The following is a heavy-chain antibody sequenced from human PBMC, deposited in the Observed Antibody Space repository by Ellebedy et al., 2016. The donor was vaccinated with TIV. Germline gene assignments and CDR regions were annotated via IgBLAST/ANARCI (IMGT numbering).Heavy chain of an antibody. CDR3: VRGSNDWYGMDY. V-gene: IGHV3-74*01. CDR2: INPDGGT. J-gene: IGHJ4*02. D-gene: IGHD6-19*01. Sequence: GESLKISCVVSGFTFRNYWFHWVRQVPGEGLIWVSRINPDGGTNYADSVKGRFTISRDNAKDTLFLHMTSLTGEDTAVYYCVRGSNDWYGMDYWGQGTLVSVSS. CDR1: GFTFRNYW.